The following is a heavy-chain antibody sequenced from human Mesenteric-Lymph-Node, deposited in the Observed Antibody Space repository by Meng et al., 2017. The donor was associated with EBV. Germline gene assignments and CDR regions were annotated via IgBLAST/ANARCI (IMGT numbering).Heavy chain of an antibody. CDR2: IFHSGST. J-gene: IGHJ4*02. D-gene: IGHD5-24*01. CDR1: GGSISNSNFY. V-gene: IGHV4-39*01. CDR3: ARPRRWLQSEFDF. Sequence: VSGPVRVKPVETLSLTCTVSGGSISNSNFYWGWIRQPPGKGLEWIGSIFHSGSTYYNPSLKSRVTVSVDTSKNQFSLKLNSVTTADTAMYYCARPRRWLQSEFDFWGPGTLVTVSS.